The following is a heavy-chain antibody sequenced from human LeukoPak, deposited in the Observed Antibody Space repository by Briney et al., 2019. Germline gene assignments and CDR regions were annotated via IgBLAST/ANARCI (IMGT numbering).Heavy chain of an antibody. V-gene: IGHV4-4*02. CDR2: IYHSGNT. CDR1: GGSISTNNW. J-gene: IGHJ6*03. D-gene: IGHD6-13*01. CDR3: ARGQRGVAAAARDYYYYYMDV. Sequence: SETLSLTCAVSGGSISTNNWWSWVRQPPGKGLEWIGEIYHSGNTNYNPSLKSRVTILVDKSKNQFSLNLSSVTAADTAVYYCARGQRGVAAAARDYYYYYMDVWGKGTTVTVSS.